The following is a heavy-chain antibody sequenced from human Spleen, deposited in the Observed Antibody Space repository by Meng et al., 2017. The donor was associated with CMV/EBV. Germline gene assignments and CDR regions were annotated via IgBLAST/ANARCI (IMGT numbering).Heavy chain of an antibody. CDR1: AFTFSMYG. CDR3: AKDALLAYYDSSGYCVY. Sequence: GESLKISCAASAFTFSMYGMHWVRQAPGKGLEWVAFIKYDGSSIYYVDSVKGRFTISRDNSKNTMYLQMNSLGPEDTAVYYCAKDALLAYYDSSGYCVYWGQGTLVTVSS. D-gene: IGHD3-22*01. J-gene: IGHJ4*02. CDR2: IKYDGSSI. V-gene: IGHV3-30*02.